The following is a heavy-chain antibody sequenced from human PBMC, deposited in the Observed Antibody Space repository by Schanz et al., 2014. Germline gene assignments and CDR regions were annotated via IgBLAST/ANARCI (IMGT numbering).Heavy chain of an antibody. D-gene: IGHD6-19*01. CDR2: INTNTGNP. V-gene: IGHV7-4-1*02. J-gene: IGHJ4*02. Sequence: QAQLVQSGAEVKRSGASVKVSCKASGYTFTGYSMHWVRQAPGQGLEWVGWINTNTGNPTYAQGFTGRFVFSLDTSVSTAYLQISSLKAEDTAAYYCTTETIAMAGTFSIWGQGTLVTVSS. CDR1: GYTFTGYS. CDR3: TTETIAMAGTFSI.